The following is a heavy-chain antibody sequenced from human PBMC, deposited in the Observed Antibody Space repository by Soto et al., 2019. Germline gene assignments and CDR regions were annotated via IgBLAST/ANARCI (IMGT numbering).Heavy chain of an antibody. J-gene: IGHJ5*02. CDR3: ATDRGYDYLWGSDRHKNWFDP. D-gene: IGHD3-16*02. CDR1: GYTLTGLS. V-gene: IGHV1-24*01. CDR2: FDPEDGET. Sequence: ASVKVSCKVSGYTLTGLSIHWVRQAPGKGLEWMGGFDPEDGETIYAQKFQGRVTMTEDTSTDTAYMELSSLRSEDTAVYYCATDRGYDYLWGSDRHKNWFDPWG.